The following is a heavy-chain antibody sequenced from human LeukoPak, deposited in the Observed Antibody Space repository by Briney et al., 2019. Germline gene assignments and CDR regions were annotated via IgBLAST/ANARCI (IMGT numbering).Heavy chain of an antibody. V-gene: IGHV3-21*01. CDR3: ARFSSAMGDWFDP. Sequence: GGSLRLSCAASGFTFSSYSMNWVRQAPGKGLEWVSSISSSSSYIYYADSVKGRFTISRDNAKNSLYLQMNSLRAEDTAVYYCARFSSAMGDWFDPWGQGTLVTVSS. D-gene: IGHD2-2*01. CDR1: GFTFSSYS. CDR2: ISSSSSYI. J-gene: IGHJ5*02.